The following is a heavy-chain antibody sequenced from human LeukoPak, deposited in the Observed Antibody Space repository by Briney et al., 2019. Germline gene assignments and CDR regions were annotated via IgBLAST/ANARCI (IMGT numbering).Heavy chain of an antibody. CDR3: AKSVSRTVVPVGY. Sequence: GGSLRLSCAASGFTFSSYSMKWVRQAPGKGLEWVSYISSSSSMIYYADSVKGRFTISRDNSKNTLSLQVNSLRAEDSAVYYCAKSVSRTVVPVGYWGQGTLVTVSS. D-gene: IGHD4-23*01. CDR2: ISSSSSMI. CDR1: GFTFSSYS. V-gene: IGHV3-48*01. J-gene: IGHJ4*02.